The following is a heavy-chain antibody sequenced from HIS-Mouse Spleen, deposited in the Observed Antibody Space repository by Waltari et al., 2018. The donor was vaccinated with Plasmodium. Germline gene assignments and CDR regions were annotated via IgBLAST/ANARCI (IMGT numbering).Heavy chain of an antibody. Sequence: QLQLQESGPGLVKPSETLSLTCPVSGGSISSSRSSWGWIRQPPGKGLEWIGSIYYSGSTYYNPSLKSRVTISVDTSKNQFSLKLSSVTAADTAVYYCARDRITGTSYFDYWGQGTLVTVSS. J-gene: IGHJ4*02. V-gene: IGHV4-39*07. CDR3: ARDRITGTSYFDY. CDR1: GGSISSSRSS. D-gene: IGHD1-7*01. CDR2: IYYSGST.